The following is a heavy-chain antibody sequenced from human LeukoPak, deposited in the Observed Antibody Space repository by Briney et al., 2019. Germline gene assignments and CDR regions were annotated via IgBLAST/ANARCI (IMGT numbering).Heavy chain of an antibody. J-gene: IGHJ6*02. V-gene: IGHV3-21*01. CDR2: ISSSSSYI. D-gene: IGHD1-26*01. Sequence: GGSLRLSGAASGLTFSSYSMNWVGQAPGKGLEWVSSISSSSSYIYYADSVKGRFTISRDNAKNSLYLQMNSLRAEDTAVYYCARDNGGSYEYYGMDVWGQGTTVTVSS. CDR3: ARDNGGSYEYYGMDV. CDR1: GLTFSSYS.